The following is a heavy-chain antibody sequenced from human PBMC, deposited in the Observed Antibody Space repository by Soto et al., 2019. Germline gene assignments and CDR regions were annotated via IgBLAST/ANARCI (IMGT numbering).Heavy chain of an antibody. J-gene: IGHJ4*02. D-gene: IGHD6-19*01. CDR3: AKGPHTNVGWPYYFES. V-gene: IGHV3-48*02. CDR2: SSPRGDTI. Sequence: NWVRHTTGKGLEWISYSSPRGDTIYYADSVEGRFTISRDNARNSLSLHMSSLRDEDSALYYCAKGPHTNVGWPYYFESWGQGVPVTVSS.